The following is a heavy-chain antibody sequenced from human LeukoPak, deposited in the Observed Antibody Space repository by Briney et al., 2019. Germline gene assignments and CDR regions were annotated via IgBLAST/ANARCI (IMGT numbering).Heavy chain of an antibody. Sequence: RGSLRISCTASGFTFSSYGRNWVRQAPVKGLEWVSYISGSGTAVYYAASVKGRFTISRDKAKSSLYLQMTSLRAEDTAVYYCARRAGAYSHPYDYWGQGTLVTGS. D-gene: IGHD4/OR15-4a*01. CDR2: ISGSGTAV. V-gene: IGHV3-48*03. CDR1: GFTFSSYG. J-gene: IGHJ4*02. CDR3: ARRAGAYSHPYDY.